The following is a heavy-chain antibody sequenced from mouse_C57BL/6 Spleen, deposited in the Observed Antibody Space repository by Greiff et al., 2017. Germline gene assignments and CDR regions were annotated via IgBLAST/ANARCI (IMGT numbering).Heavy chain of an antibody. CDR1: GYTFTGYW. CDR2: ILPGSGST. Sequence: QVQLQQSGAELMKPGASVKLSCKATGYTFTGYWIEWVKQRPGHGLEWIGEILPGSGSTHYNEKFKGKATFTADTSSNTAYMQLSSLTTEDSAIYYGARGSYDGYYFWFAYWGQGTLVTVSA. V-gene: IGHV1-9*01. CDR3: ARGSYDGYYFWFAY. D-gene: IGHD2-3*01. J-gene: IGHJ3*01.